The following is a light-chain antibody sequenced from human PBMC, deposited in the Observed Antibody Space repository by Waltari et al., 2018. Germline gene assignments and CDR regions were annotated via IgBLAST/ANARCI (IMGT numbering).Light chain of an antibody. CDR1: SSNIGSNT. J-gene: IGLJ3*02. Sequence: QSVLTQPSSASGTPGQRVTISCSGSSSNIGSNTVNWYQQLPGTAPKPLIYSINQRPSGVPDGFSGSKSDTSASLAISGLQSEDEADYYCTTWDDSLNGRVFGGGTKLTVL. CDR3: TTWDDSLNGRV. V-gene: IGLV1-44*01. CDR2: SIN.